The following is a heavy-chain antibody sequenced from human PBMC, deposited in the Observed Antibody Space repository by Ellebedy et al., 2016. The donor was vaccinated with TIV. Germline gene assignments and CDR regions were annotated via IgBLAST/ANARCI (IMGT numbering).Heavy chain of an antibody. Sequence: GSLRLSXAVYGGSFSGYHWSWIRQPPGKGLEWIGEINHSGSTNYNPSLKSRVTISVDTSKNQFSLKLSSVTAADTAVYYCARGHYYMDVWGKGTTVTVSS. J-gene: IGHJ6*03. CDR1: GGSFSGYH. CDR3: ARGHYYMDV. V-gene: IGHV4-34*01. CDR2: INHSGST.